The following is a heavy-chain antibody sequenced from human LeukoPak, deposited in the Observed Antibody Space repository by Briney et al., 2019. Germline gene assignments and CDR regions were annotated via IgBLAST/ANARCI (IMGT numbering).Heavy chain of an antibody. V-gene: IGHV3-7*03. Sequence: PGGSLRLSCAASGFTFSSYAMSWVRQAPGKGLEWVANIKEDGSQKNYVGSVKGRFTISRDNAKNSLYLQMNSLRVEDTAVYYCARDGGWNHFDYWGQGTLVTVSS. CDR3: ARDGGWNHFDY. D-gene: IGHD1-1*01. J-gene: IGHJ4*02. CDR1: GFTFSSYA. CDR2: IKEDGSQK.